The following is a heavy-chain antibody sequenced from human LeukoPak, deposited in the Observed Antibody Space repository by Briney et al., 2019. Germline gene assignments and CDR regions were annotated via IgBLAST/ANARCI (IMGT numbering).Heavy chain of an antibody. D-gene: IGHD6-13*01. V-gene: IGHV1-69*01. Sequence: PGSSVKVSCKASGGTFSNYAISWVRQAPGQGLEWMGGIIPILGRANYAQKFQGRVTITADESTSTAYMELSSLRSEDTAVYYCARDWGMGPSSSWAWGQGTLVTVSS. J-gene: IGHJ5*02. CDR3: ARDWGMGPSSSWA. CDR2: IIPILGRA. CDR1: GGTFSNYA.